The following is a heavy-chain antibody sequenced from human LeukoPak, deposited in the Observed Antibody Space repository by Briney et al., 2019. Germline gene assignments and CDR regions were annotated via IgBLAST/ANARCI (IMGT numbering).Heavy chain of an antibody. CDR1: GGSISSYY. V-gene: IGHV4-39*01. J-gene: IGHJ5*02. CDR3: ASEQYSTNWFDP. CDR2: IYYSGST. Sequence: SETLSLTCTVSGGSISSYYWGWIRQPPGKGLEWIGSIYYSGSTYYNPSLKSRVTISVDTSKNQFSLKLSSVTAADTAVYYCASEQYSTNWFDPWGQGTLVTVSS. D-gene: IGHD6-6*01.